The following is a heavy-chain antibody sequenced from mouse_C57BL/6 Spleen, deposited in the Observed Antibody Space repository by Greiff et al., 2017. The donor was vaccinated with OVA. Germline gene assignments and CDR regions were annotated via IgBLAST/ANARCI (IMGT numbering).Heavy chain of an antibody. CDR3: ARSDYYGSSYGLDFDG. Sequence: QVQLQQSGAELARPGASVKMSCKASGYTFTSYTMHWVKQRPGKGLEWIGYINTSSGYTKYNQTFKDKATLTADKSSSTAYMQLSSLTSDDYAVYYCARSDYYGSSYGLDFDGWGTWATVTVSS. D-gene: IGHD1-1*01. CDR2: INTSSGYT. CDR1: GYTFTSYT. V-gene: IGHV1-4*01. J-gene: IGHJ1*03.